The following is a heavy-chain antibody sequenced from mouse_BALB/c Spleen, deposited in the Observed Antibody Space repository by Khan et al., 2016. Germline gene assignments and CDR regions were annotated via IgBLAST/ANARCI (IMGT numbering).Heavy chain of an antibody. CDR1: GYTFTNYG. D-gene: IGHD1-1*01. J-gene: IGHJ3*01. CDR2: INTNTGEP. V-gene: IGHV9-3*02. CDR3: AEDYYGSNWFAY. Sequence: QIQLVQSGPELKKPGETVKISCKASGYTFTNYGMNWVKQAPGKGLKWMGWINTNTGEPTYAEEFKGRFAFSLETSASIAYLQINNLKNEDTATYFCAEDYYGSNWFAYWGQGTLVTVSA.